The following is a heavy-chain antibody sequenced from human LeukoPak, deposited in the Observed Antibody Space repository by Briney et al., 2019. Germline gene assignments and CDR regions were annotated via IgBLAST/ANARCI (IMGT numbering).Heavy chain of an antibody. V-gene: IGHV4-31*03. D-gene: IGHD3-10*01. CDR3: ARGGRRFGELLSEDY. J-gene: IGHJ4*02. CDR1: GGSISSGGYY. Sequence: SETLSLTCTVSGGSISSGGYYWSWIRQHPGKGLEWIGCIYNSGSTYYNPSLKSRVTISVDTSKNQFSLKLSSVTAADTAVYYCARGGRRFGELLSEDYWGQGTLVTVSS. CDR2: IYNSGST.